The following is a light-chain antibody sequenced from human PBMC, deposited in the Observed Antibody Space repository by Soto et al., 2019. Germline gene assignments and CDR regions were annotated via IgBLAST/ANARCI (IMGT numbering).Light chain of an antibody. CDR3: QQYTTSSWT. CDR2: GTS. Sequence: EIVLTQSPATLSVSPGERATLSCRASQSVGSNLAWYQQKPGQAPRLLIYGTSSRATGIPDRFSGSGSGTDFTLTISSLEPEDFAVYYCQQYTTSSWTFGKGTKVDIK. J-gene: IGKJ1*01. V-gene: IGKV3-20*01. CDR1: QSVGSN.